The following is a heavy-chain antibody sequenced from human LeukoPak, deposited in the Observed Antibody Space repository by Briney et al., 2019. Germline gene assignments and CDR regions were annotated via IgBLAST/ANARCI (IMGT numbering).Heavy chain of an antibody. CDR1: GFTFSTYA. J-gene: IGHJ4*02. D-gene: IGHD3-10*01. Sequence: GGSLRLSCAASGFTFSTYAMTCVRQAPGKGLDWVSAISGSGGSAYYADSVKGRFTISRDNSKNTLYLQMNSLRAEDTAVYYCAKTVSGSYSYQGGDYWGQGTLVTVSS. V-gene: IGHV3-23*01. CDR3: AKTVSGSYSYQGGDY. CDR2: ISGSGGSA.